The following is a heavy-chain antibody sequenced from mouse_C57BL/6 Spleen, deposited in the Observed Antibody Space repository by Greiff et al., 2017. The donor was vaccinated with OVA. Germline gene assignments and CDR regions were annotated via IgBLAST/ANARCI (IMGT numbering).Heavy chain of an antibody. Sequence: DVKLVESEGGLVQPGSSMKLSCTASGFTFSDYYMAWVRQVPEKGLEWVANINYDGSSTYYLDSLKSRFIISIDNAKNILYLQMSSLKSEDTATYYCARDLDYYGSSYGGFDYWGQGTTLTVSS. D-gene: IGHD1-1*01. J-gene: IGHJ2*01. CDR3: ARDLDYYGSSYGGFDY. CDR1: GFTFSDYY. V-gene: IGHV5-16*01. CDR2: INYDGSST.